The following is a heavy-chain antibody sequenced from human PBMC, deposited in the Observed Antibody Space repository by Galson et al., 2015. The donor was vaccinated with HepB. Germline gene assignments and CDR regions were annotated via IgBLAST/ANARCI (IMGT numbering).Heavy chain of an antibody. D-gene: IGHD2-21*01. CDR3: ARHVFGEGSGV. Sequence: SVTLSLTCTVSGDSLSNNNYYWAWIRQPPGRGLEWIGTIVYTGYTYYKSSHKSLVTISIDTSKGQFSLNLSSVTAADTAVYHCARHVFGEGSGVWGQGTMVTVSS. J-gene: IGHJ3*01. CDR1: GDSLSNNNYY. V-gene: IGHV4-39*01. CDR2: IVYTGYT.